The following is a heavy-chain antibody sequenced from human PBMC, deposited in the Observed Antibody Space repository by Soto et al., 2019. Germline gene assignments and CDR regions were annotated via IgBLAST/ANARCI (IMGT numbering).Heavy chain of an antibody. J-gene: IGHJ4*02. D-gene: IGHD6-19*01. CDR1: GDSVSSNSAA. Sequence: SQTLSLTCAISGDSVSSNSAAWNWIRQSPSRGLEWLGRTYYRSKWYNDYAVSVKSRITINPDTSKNQFPLQLNSVTPEDTAVYYCASEPYSSGWYYFDYWGQGTLVTVSS. CDR3: ASEPYSSGWYYFDY. V-gene: IGHV6-1*01. CDR2: TYYRSKWYN.